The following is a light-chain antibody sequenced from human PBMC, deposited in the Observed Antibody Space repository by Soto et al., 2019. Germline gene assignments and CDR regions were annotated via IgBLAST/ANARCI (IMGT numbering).Light chain of an antibody. Sequence: QSALTRPPSASGSPGQSVTISCTGTSSDVGGYNYVSWYQQHPGKAPKVMIYEVSKRPSGVPDRFSGSKSGNTASLTVSGLQAEDEADYYCSSNAGSNNLVFGGGTKLTVL. CDR2: EVS. CDR3: SSNAGSNNLV. CDR1: SSDVGGYNY. V-gene: IGLV2-8*01. J-gene: IGLJ2*01.